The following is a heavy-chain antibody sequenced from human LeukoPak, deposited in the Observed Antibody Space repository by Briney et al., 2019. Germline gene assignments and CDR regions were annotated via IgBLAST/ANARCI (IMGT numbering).Heavy chain of an antibody. CDR1: GYSFSSYW. CDR3: ARLQQLTAAKRVWFDP. CDR2: IYPGDSDT. V-gene: IGHV5-51*01. Sequence: GESLKISCKGSGYSFSSYWIGWVRQMPGKGLEWMGIIYPGDSDTKYSPSFQGQVTISADKAINTAYLQWSSLKASDTAMYYCARLQQLTAAKRVWFDPWGQGTLVTVSS. D-gene: IGHD5-24*01. J-gene: IGHJ5*02.